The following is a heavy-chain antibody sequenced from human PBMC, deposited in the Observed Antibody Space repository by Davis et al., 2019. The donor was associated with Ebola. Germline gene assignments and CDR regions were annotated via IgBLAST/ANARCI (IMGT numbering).Heavy chain of an antibody. D-gene: IGHD6-13*01. CDR1: GGTFSSYA. CDR2: ISAYNGNT. V-gene: IGHV1-18*01. Sequence: ASVKVSCKASGGTFSSYAISWVRQAPGQGLEWMGWISAYNGNTNYAQKLQGRVTMTTDTSTSTAYMELRSLRSDDTAVYYCARDRKHSIAAAGTTEYFQHWGQGTLVTVSS. J-gene: IGHJ1*01. CDR3: ARDRKHSIAAAGTTEYFQH.